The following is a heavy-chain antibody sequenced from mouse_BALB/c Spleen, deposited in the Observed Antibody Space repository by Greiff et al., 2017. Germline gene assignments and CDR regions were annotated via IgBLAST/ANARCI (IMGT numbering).Heavy chain of an antibody. CDR1: GYSITSGYY. CDR2: ISYDGSN. CDR3: ARHYMGY. V-gene: IGHV3-6*02. D-gene: IGHD2-12*01. Sequence: EVQLVESGPGLVKPSQSLSLTCSVTGYSITSGYYWNWIRQFPGNKLEWMGYISYDGSNNYNPSLKNRISITRDTSKNQFFLKLNSVTTEDTATYYCARHYMGYWGQGTTLTVSS. J-gene: IGHJ2*01.